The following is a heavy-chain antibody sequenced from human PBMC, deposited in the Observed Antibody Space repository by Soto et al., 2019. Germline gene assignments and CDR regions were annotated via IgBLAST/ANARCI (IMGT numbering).Heavy chain of an antibody. CDR2: IIPIRGIA. D-gene: IGHD1-1*01. J-gene: IGHJ6*02. CDR3: ARGEVSTTGTSYLYYYYGMDV. Sequence: QVQLVQSGAEVKKPGSSVKVSCKASGGTFSSYTISWVRQAPGQGLEWMGRIIPIRGIANYARKFQGRVTVTAVKTKNTANMELSSLISEDAAVYYCARGEVSTTGTSYLYYYYGMDVWCQGTTVTVSS. V-gene: IGHV1-69*02. CDR1: GGTFSSYT.